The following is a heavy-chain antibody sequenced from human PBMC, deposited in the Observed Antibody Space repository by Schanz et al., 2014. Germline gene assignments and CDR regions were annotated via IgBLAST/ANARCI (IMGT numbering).Heavy chain of an antibody. CDR1: TFTFSSYW. V-gene: IGHV3-74*01. J-gene: IGHJ6*02. Sequence: EVQLVESGGGLVQPGGSLRLSCAASTFTFSSYWMHWVRQAPGKGLVWVSRIDRDGSRTNYADSVKGRFTISRDNAKSTVYLQMNSLGVEDMAVYYCARSGVDVWGQGTTVTVSS. CDR3: ARSGVDV. D-gene: IGHD3-10*01. CDR2: IDRDGSRT.